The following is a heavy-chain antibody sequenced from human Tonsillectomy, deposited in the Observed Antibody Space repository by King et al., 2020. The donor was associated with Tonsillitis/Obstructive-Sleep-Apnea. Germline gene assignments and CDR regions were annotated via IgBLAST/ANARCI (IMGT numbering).Heavy chain of an antibody. CDR2: IRPYNGAT. V-gene: IGHV1-18*01. J-gene: IGHJ1*01. Sequence: QLVQSGAEVRKPGASVKVSCKASGYTFTNYDITWVRQAPGQGLEWMGWIRPYNGATNYAQKLQGRVTMTSDTSTSTAYMELRTLKSDDTAVYYCARDYDDGSGYYHGYFQHWGQGTLVTVSS. CDR1: GYTFTNYD. CDR3: ARDYDDGSGYYHGYFQH. D-gene: IGHD3-22*01.